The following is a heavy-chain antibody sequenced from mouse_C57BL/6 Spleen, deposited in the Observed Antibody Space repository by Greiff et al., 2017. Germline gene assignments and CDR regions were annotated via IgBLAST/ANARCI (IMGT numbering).Heavy chain of an antibody. CDR3: ARCRGLRCYAMDY. D-gene: IGHD2-4*01. CDR2: INPNNGGT. Sequence: EVQLQQSGPELVKPGASVKISCKASGYTFTDYYMNWVKQSHGKSLEWIGDINPNNGGTSYNQKFKGKATLTVDKSSSTAYMELRSLTSEDSAVYYCARCRGLRCYAMDYWGQGTSVTVSS. V-gene: IGHV1-26*01. J-gene: IGHJ4*01. CDR1: GYTFTDYY.